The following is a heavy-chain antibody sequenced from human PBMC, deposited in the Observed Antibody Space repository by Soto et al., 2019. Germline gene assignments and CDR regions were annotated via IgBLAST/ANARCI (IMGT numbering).Heavy chain of an antibody. CDR2: ISTSSSYI. Sequence: LVGSLRLSCAASGFTFGSYTMTWVRQAPGKGLEWVSSISTSSSYIYYPDSVKGRFTISRDNAKNSLSLQMNSLRAEDTAVYYCARDYYYYGMDVWGQGTTVTVYS. CDR1: GFTFGSYT. J-gene: IGHJ6*02. V-gene: IGHV3-21*01. CDR3: ARDYYYYGMDV.